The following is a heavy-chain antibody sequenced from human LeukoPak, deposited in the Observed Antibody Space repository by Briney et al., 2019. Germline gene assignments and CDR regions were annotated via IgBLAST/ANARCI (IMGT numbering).Heavy chain of an antibody. V-gene: IGHV3-74*01. J-gene: IGHJ4*02. CDR2: ITSDGSST. CDR3: ARARCSRTSCNTESDY. Sequence: GGSLRLSCAASGFTFSPYWMHWVRQAPGKGLVWVARITSDGSSTAYADSVKGRFTISRDNTKNTLYLQMNNLRAEDTAVYYCARARCSRTSCNTESDYWGQGTLVTDSS. D-gene: IGHD2-2*01. CDR1: GFTFSPYW.